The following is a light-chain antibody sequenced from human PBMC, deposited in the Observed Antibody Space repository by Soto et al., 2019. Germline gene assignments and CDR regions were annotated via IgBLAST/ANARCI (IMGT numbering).Light chain of an antibody. CDR3: IQARQTPNT. CDR1: QSLLQSNGNIY. J-gene: IGKJ5*01. Sequence: DIVMTQSPLSLPVTPGETASISCRSSQSLLQSNGNIYSGWYLQKPGQSPQILIHLGSNRASGVPDRFSCSGSGKDFTLNISRVEAEDVGVYFCIQARQTPNTFGQGTRLEIK. CDR2: LGS. V-gene: IGKV2-28*01.